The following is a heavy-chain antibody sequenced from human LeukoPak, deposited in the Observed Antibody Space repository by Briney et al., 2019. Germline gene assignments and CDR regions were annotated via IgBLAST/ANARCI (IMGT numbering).Heavy chain of an antibody. CDR3: ARDHYPGNDSWLLSYYYYYYMDV. CDR1: VFTFSSYS. Sequence: GWSLRLSCAASVFTFSSYSMNWVRQAPGKELDWVSSISNSSRYIYYADSVKGRFTISRDNAKNSLYLKMNSLRAEDTAVYYCARDHYPGNDSWLLSYYYYYYMDVWGKGTTVTISS. D-gene: IGHD3-9*01. CDR2: ISNSSRYI. V-gene: IGHV3-21*01. J-gene: IGHJ6*03.